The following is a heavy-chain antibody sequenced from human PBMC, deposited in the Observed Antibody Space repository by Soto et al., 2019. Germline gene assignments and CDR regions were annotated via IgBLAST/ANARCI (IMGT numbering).Heavy chain of an antibody. V-gene: IGHV1-2*02. J-gene: IGHJ5*02. CDR1: GYTFIAHF. CDR2: IYPDTGGT. Sequence: QVQLVQSGAEVKKPGASVTVSCEASGYTFIAHFIHWVRQAPGQGLEWMGWIYPDTGGTNYAQKFRDRVTMTRDTSVSTAYMEVNGLKSDDTAEYYCVRAQSRQLLLAWFDAWGQGTLVTVSS. D-gene: IGHD2-2*01. CDR3: VRAQSRQLLLAWFDA.